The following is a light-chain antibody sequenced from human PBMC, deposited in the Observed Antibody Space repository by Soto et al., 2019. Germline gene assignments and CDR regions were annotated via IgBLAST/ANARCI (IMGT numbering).Light chain of an antibody. V-gene: IGLV1-51*01. CDR3: RTWDTTMSGLL. Sequence: QSVLTQPPSASAAPGQRVTISCSGTISNIGDNHVSWYQQVPGKAPKLLIYDNNKRPSGIPDRFSGSRSGTSATLAITGLQTGDEADYICRTWDTTMSGLLFGGGPKLTVL. J-gene: IGLJ2*01. CDR1: ISNIGDNH. CDR2: DNN.